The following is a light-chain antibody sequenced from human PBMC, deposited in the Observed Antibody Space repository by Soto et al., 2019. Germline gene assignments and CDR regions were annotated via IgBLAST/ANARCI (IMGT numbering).Light chain of an antibody. V-gene: IGKV1-9*01. CDR3: QQLSSYTRN. Sequence: QLTHSTYPSSASVVDTVCTTCRASQGIGSYLAWYQQKPGKAPNLLIYAASTLQGGVPSRFSGSGSGTEFTLTISSLQPEDFATYCCQQLSSYTRNFGQGTKVDIK. J-gene: IGKJ2*01. CDR2: AAS. CDR1: QGIGSY.